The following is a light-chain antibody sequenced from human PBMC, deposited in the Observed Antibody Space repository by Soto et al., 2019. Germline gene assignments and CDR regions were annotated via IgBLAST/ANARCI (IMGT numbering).Light chain of an antibody. CDR1: RSNIGTNT. Sequence: QSVLTQPPSASGTPGQRVTISCSGSRSNIGTNTVNWYQQLPGTAPKLLIYTNNERPSGLPDRFSGSKSGTSASLAISGLQSEDEADYYCAEWDDSLNGQVFGTGTKITVL. V-gene: IGLV1-44*01. J-gene: IGLJ1*01. CDR2: TNN. CDR3: AEWDDSLNGQV.